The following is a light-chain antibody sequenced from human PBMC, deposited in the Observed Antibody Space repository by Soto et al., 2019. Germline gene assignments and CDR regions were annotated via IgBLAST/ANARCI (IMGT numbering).Light chain of an antibody. CDR2: EVS. J-gene: IGLJ2*01. V-gene: IGLV2-8*01. CDR1: SSDVGGYNY. CDR3: SSYAGSNNFVV. Sequence: ALTQPPSASGSPGQSVTISCTGTSSDVGGYNYVSWYQQHPGKAPKLMIYEVSKRPSGVPDRFSGSKSGNTASLTVSGLQAEDEADYYCSSYAGSNNFVVFGGGTKLTVL.